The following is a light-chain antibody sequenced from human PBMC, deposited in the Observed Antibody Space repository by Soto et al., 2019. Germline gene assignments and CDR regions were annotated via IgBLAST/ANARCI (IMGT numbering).Light chain of an antibody. CDR3: QQSYSTHTDT. J-gene: IGKJ2*01. Sequence: DIQMTQSPSSLSASVGDRVTITCRASQSISNYLNWYQQKPGEAPKLLIYAASTLQHGVPSRFSGGGSGTEFTLTIRSLKPEDFATYYCQQSYSTHTDTFGQGTNLDIK. CDR1: QSISNY. V-gene: IGKV1-39*01. CDR2: AAS.